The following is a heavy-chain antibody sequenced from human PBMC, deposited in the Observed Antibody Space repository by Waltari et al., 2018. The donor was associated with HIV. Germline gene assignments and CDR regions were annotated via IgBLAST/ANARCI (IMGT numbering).Heavy chain of an antibody. D-gene: IGHD6-13*01. Sequence: EVQLVESGGGLVQPGGSLRLSCTASGFTFNNFAIRWVRQAPGKGVEWVSGISGSGGTTYYADSVKGRFTVSRDNFKTTVYLQMNRLRAGDTARYYCAKAVMEAAVSSPVDCWGQGALVTVSS. CDR2: ISGSGGTT. CDR3: AKAVMEAAVSSPVDC. J-gene: IGHJ4*02. V-gene: IGHV3-23*04. CDR1: GFTFNNFA.